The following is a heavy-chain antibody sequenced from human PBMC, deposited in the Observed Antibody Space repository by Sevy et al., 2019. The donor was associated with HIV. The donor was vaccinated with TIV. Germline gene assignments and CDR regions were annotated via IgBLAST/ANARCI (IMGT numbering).Heavy chain of an antibody. Sequence: GGSLRLSCAASGFTFSSYAMSWVRQAPGKGLEWVSAISGSGGSTYYADSVKGRFTISRDNSKNTLYLQMNSLRAEDTAVYYCAKDPYRVAGTKFRYYYYMDVWGKGTTVTVSS. CDR1: GFTFSSYA. V-gene: IGHV3-23*01. D-gene: IGHD6-19*01. J-gene: IGHJ6*03. CDR3: AKDPYRVAGTKFRYYYYMDV. CDR2: ISGSGGST.